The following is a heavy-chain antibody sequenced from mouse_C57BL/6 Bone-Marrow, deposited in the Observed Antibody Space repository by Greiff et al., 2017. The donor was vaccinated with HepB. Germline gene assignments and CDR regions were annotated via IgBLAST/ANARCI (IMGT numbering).Heavy chain of an antibody. CDR1: GFTFSDYG. CDR3: ARPRYYGSSPFAY. J-gene: IGHJ3*01. Sequence: EVHLVESGGGLVKPGGSLKLSCAASGFTFSDYGMHWVRQAPEKGLEWVAYISSGSSTIYYADTVKGRFTISRDNAKNTLFLQMTSLRSEDTAMYYCARPRYYGSSPFAYWGQGTLVTVSA. CDR2: ISSGSSTI. D-gene: IGHD1-1*01. V-gene: IGHV5-17*01.